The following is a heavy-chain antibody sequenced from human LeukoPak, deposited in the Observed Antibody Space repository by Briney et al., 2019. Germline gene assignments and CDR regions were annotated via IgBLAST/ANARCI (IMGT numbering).Heavy chain of an antibody. D-gene: IGHD6-19*01. Sequence: GGSLRLSCAASGFTFSSYAMHWVRQAPGKGLEWVAVISYDGSNKYYADSVKGRFTISRDNSKNTLYLRMNSLRAEDTAVYYCARDGEQQWLATYFDYWGQGTLVTVSS. J-gene: IGHJ4*02. CDR3: ARDGEQQWLATYFDY. CDR2: ISYDGSNK. V-gene: IGHV3-30-3*01. CDR1: GFTFSSYA.